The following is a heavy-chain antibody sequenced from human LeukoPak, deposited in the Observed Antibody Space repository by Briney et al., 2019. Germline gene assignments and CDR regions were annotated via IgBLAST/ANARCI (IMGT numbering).Heavy chain of an antibody. V-gene: IGHV3-21*01. J-gene: IGHJ6*02. D-gene: IGHD3-3*01. CDR3: AREDDYDFWSGYVYYYGMDV. CDR2: ISSSSSYI. CDR1: GFTFSSYS. Sequence: GGSLRLSCAASGFTFSSYSMNWVRQAPGKGLEWVSSISSSSSYIYYADSVKGRFTISRDNAKNSLYLQMNSLRAEDTAVYYCAREDDYDFWSGYVYYYGMDVWGQGTTVTVSS.